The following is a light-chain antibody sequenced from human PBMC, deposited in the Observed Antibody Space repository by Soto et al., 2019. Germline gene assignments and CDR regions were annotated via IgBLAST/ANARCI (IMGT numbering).Light chain of an antibody. CDR3: QQYGNSPRT. J-gene: IGKJ1*01. CDR1: ESVSSN. CDR2: GAS. V-gene: IGKV3-15*01. Sequence: EIVLTQSPATLSVSPGDRATLSCRASESVSSNVAWYQQKPGQTPRLLIYGASTRATGVPPRFSGSRSGTEFTLTISSLQSEDFAVYYCQQYGNSPRTFGQGTKVDIK.